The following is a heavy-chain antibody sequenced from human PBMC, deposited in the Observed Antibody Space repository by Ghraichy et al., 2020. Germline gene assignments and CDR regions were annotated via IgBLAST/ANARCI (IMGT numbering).Heavy chain of an antibody. V-gene: IGHV3-74*01. CDR1: GFSLSNYW. D-gene: IGHD2-15*01. J-gene: IGHJ4*02. CDR2: IKSDGGST. CDR3: AREYCRGGRCFFGTGGSPFDY. Sequence: GGSLRLSCAASGFSLSNYWMHWVRQVPGKGLVWVSRIKSDGGSTIYADSVKGRFTISRDNAKNTLYLQMNSLRAEDTAVYYCAREYCRGGRCFFGTGGSPFDYWGQGSLVTVPS.